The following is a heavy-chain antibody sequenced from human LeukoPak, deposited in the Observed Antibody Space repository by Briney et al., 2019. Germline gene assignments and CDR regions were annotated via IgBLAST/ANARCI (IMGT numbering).Heavy chain of an antibody. J-gene: IGHJ4*02. V-gene: IGHV3-23*03. D-gene: IGHD1-26*01. CDR3: AKGEGGTYFNYCFDY. CDR2: PHNDAQTS. Sequence: PGASLRLSCTASGFTFSGYAMIWVRQAPGKGLEWVSIPHNDAQTSYYADSVKGRFTVSRDNSKNTLYLEMNSLTVEDTAVYYCAKGEGGTYFNYCFDYWGQGTLVTVSS. CDR1: GFTFSGYA.